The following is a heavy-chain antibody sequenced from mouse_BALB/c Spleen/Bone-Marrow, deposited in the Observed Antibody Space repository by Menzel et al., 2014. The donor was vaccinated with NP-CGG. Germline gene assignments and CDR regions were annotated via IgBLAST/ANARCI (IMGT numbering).Heavy chain of an antibody. V-gene: IGHV4-1*02. J-gene: IGHJ3*01. CDR1: GFDFSRYW. Sequence: EVKLMESGGGLVQPGGSLKLSCAASGFDFSRYWMTWVRQAPGKGLEWIGEINPDSSTINYAPSLKDKFIISGDNAKNTLYLQMSKVRSEDTALYYCAKNYYYGYVAYWGQGTLVTVSA. D-gene: IGHD1-2*01. CDR3: AKNYYYGYVAY. CDR2: INPDSSTI.